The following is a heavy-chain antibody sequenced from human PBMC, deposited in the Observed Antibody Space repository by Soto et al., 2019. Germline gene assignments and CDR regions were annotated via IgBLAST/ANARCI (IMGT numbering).Heavy chain of an antibody. D-gene: IGHD2-8*01. J-gene: IGHJ6*02. CDR1: GFTVSSHA. CDR3: TKSRRGILMVYGFGGMDV. Sequence: GGSLRLSCAPSGFTVSSHAMSWVRQAPGKGLEWVASISGSGDGTYYGDSVKGRFTISRDSSSSTLYLQMNNLRGEDTAVYFCTKSRRGILMVYGFGGMDVWGQGTTVTVSS. CDR2: ISGSGDGT. V-gene: IGHV3-23*01.